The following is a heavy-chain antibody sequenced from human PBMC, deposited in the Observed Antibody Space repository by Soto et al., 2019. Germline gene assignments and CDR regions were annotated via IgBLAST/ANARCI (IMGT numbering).Heavy chain of an antibody. CDR1: GGAVSSGTYY. V-gene: IGHV4-61*01. CDR2: IYFTGST. J-gene: IGHJ4*03. CDR3: TGGPPGDQWYGP. D-gene: IGHD2-15*01. Sequence: PSETLSLTCTVSGGAVSSGTYYWSWIREPAGKGLDWIGHIYFTGSTNYNPSLKSRVTLSPEPSRNPFSLTLSSLSAADTAVYFWTGGPPGDQWYGPWGLGTLVTVSS.